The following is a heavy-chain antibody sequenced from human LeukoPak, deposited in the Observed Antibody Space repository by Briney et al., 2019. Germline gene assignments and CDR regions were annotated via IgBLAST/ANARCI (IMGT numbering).Heavy chain of an antibody. CDR1: GYSFTSYW. J-gene: IGHJ4*02. D-gene: IGHD5-12*01. V-gene: IGHV5-51*01. CDR2: IYPGDSDS. Sequence: KGGESLKISCKGSGYSFTSYWIGWVRQMPGKGLEWMGIIYPGDSDSRYSPSFQGQVTISADKSISTAYLQWSSLKASDTAMFYCARLLRGYDLYYFDYWGQGTLVTVSS. CDR3: ARLLRGYDLYYFDY.